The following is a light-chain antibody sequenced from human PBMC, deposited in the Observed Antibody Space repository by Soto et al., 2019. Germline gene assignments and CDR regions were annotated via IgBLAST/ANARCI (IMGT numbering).Light chain of an antibody. CDR3: QQRSDWPPIT. J-gene: IGKJ5*01. Sequence: TVLKQSPATLSLSPGERASLSCRASQSVGDYLSWDQQKPGQATRLLIYDASNRAAGVPYRFRGSGSGTDFTLTISSVEPEDFGVYYCQQRSDWPPITFGQGTLLEIK. V-gene: IGKV3-11*01. CDR1: QSVGDY. CDR2: DAS.